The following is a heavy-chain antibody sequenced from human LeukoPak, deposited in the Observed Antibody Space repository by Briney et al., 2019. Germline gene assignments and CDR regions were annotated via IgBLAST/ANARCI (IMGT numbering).Heavy chain of an antibody. CDR1: GGSISSGSYY. J-gene: IGHJ3*02. Sequence: SSETLSLTCTVSGGSISSGSYYWSWIRQPAGKGLEWIGRIYTSGSTKYNPSLKSRVTISVDTSKNQFSLKLSSVTAADTAVYYCAREQGLNYYDSSGNIIHDAFDIWGQGTMVTVSS. CDR2: IYTSGST. CDR3: AREQGLNYYDSSGNIIHDAFDI. D-gene: IGHD3-22*01. V-gene: IGHV4-61*02.